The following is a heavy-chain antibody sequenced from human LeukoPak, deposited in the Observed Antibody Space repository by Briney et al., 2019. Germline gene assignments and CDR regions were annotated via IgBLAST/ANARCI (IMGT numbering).Heavy chain of an antibody. CDR3: AKEDRRITIFGVVTNWFDP. D-gene: IGHD3-3*01. V-gene: IGHV3-23*01. J-gene: IGHJ5*02. CDR2: ISGSGGST. Sequence: GGSLRLSCAASGFTFSSYAMSWVRQAPGKGLEWVSAISGSGGSTYYADSVKGRFTISRDNPKNTLYLQMNSLRAEDTAVYYCAKEDRRITIFGVVTNWFDPWGQGTLVTVSS. CDR1: GFTFSSYA.